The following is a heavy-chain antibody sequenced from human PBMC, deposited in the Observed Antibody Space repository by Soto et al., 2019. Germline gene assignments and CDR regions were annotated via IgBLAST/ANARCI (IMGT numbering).Heavy chain of an antibody. V-gene: IGHV4-31*03. CDR1: VGSISSGGYY. CDR3: ARGVTWAVRGVYNWFDP. J-gene: IGHJ5*02. Sequence: SETLSLTCTVSVGSISSGGYYWSWIRQHPGKGLEWIGYIYYSGSTYYNPSLKSRVTISVDTSKNQFSLKLSSVTAADTAVYYCARGVTWAVRGVYNWFDPWGQGTLVTVSS. D-gene: IGHD3-10*01. CDR2: IYYSGST.